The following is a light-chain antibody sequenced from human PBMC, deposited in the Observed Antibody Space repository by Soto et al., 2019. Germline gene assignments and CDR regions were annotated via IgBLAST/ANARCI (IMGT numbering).Light chain of an antibody. CDR1: QTIDSW. CDR2: KAS. J-gene: IGKJ1*01. Sequence: DIQMTQSPSTLSASVGDRVTITCRASQTIDSWLAWYQQRPGKPPNLLIYKASTLASGVPSRFSGSGSGTEFTLTINSLQPDDFATYYCQQYHICSGTFGQGTKVDIK. V-gene: IGKV1-5*03. CDR3: QQYHICSGT.